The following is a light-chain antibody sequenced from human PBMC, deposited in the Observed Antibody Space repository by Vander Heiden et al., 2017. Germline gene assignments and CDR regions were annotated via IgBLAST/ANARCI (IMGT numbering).Light chain of an antibody. Sequence: DIQMAHSPSSLSASVGVRGTITCRASQDMRKYLAWYQQKPGKVPELLIYASSTVKAGVPARFSGSGSGTDFTLAIGSLQPEDFGNYYCQKPPTFGPGTKVDI. CDR3: QKPPT. J-gene: IGKJ3*01. V-gene: IGKV1-27*01. CDR2: ASS. CDR1: QDMRKY.